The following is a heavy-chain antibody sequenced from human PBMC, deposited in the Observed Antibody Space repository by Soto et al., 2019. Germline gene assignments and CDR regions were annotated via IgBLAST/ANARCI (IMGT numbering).Heavy chain of an antibody. CDR3: AKDRGPRSQWLLDPFAY. V-gene: IGHV3-30*18. CDR1: GFTFSIYA. D-gene: IGHD6-19*01. J-gene: IGHJ4*02. Sequence: QVQLVESGGGVVQPGRSLRVSCAASGFTFSIYAMHWVRQAPGTGLEWVAVISYDGTKTYYAYSVKGRFTISRDNSKNTVYLQMNSLREEDTAVYYCAKDRGPRSQWLLDPFAYWGQGTLVTVSP. CDR2: ISYDGTKT.